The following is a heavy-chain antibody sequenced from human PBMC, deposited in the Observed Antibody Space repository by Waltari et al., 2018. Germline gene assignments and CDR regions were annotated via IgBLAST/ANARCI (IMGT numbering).Heavy chain of an antibody. J-gene: IGHJ6*03. V-gene: IGHV4-30-2*01. D-gene: IGHD4-4*01. CDR1: GGSISSGGYS. CDR2: IDHSWGT. CDR3: ARAIGPTVTCRWYYYMDV. Sequence: QLQLQESGSGLVKPSQTLSLTCAVSGGSISSGGYSWSWIRQPPGKGLEWMGYIDHSWGTYYNPSLKIRVTIAVDRSKNQFSLKLSSVTAADTAVYYCARAIGPTVTCRWYYYMDVWGKGTTVTVSS.